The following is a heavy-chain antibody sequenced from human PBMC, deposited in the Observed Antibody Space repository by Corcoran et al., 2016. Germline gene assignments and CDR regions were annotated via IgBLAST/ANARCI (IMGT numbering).Heavy chain of an antibody. V-gene: IGHV1-69*01. CDR1: GGTFSSYA. CDR2: IIPIFGTA. Sequence: QVQLVQSGAEVKKPGSSVKVSCKASGGTFSSYAISWVRQAPGQGLEWMGGIIPIFGTANYAQKFQGRVTITADESTSTAYMELSSLRSEDTAVYYCARDQGPRFRELVGATTVFHYGMDVWGQGTTVTVSS. D-gene: IGHD1-26*01. CDR3: ARDQGPRFRELVGATTVFHYGMDV. J-gene: IGHJ6*01.